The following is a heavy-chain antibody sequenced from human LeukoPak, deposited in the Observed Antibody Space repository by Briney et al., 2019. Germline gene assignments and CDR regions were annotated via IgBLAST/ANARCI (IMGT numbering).Heavy chain of an antibody. CDR3: VRDGDTSGYTN. V-gene: IGHV3-7*01. CDR2: IKQDGSEK. J-gene: IGHJ4*02. CDR1: GFTFSSYW. Sequence: GGSQRLSCAASGFTFSSYWMHWVRQAPGKGLEWVANIKQDGSEKYYVDSVKGRFTISRDNAKNSLYLQMNSLRAEDTAVYSCVRDGDTSGYTNWGQGTLVTVSS. D-gene: IGHD3-22*01.